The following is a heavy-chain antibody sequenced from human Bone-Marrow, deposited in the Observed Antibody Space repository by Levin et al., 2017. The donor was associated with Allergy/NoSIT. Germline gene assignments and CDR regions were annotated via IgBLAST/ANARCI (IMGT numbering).Heavy chain of an antibody. V-gene: IGHV3-33*01. Sequence: PGGSLRLSCATSGFTFSGYGMLWVRQAPGKGLEWVAVIWSDGNNKYYAESVKGRFTISRDISENTLYLQMNSLRAEDTAVYYCARVGIGVTGTVYYGTDVWGQGTTVTVSS. CDR3: ARVGIGVTGTVYYGTDV. D-gene: IGHD6-19*01. CDR1: GFTFSGYG. CDR2: IWSDGNNK. J-gene: IGHJ6*02.